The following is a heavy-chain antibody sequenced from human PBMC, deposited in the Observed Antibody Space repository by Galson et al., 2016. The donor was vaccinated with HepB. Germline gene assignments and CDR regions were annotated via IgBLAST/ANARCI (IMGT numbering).Heavy chain of an antibody. J-gene: IGHJ6*02. CDR2: IKSKTNGGTT. V-gene: IGHV3-15*07. CDR1: GFTFSNAW. D-gene: IGHD3-22*01. CDR3: TTETTLYYYDSSSYYYLDCGMYG. Sequence: SLRLSCAASGFTFSNAWMNWVRQAPGKGLEWVGRIKSKTNGGTTDYAAPVKGRFTISRDYSKNTLYLQMNSLKTGDTAVYYCTTETTLYYYDSSSYYYLDCGMYGWGQGTTVTVSS.